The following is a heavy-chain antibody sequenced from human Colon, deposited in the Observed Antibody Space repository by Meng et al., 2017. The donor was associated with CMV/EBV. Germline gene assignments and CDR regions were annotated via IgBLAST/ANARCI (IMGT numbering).Heavy chain of an antibody. V-gene: IGHV1-18*01. CDR1: GYTFSSYG. CDR3: ARGRDSSWYYGFGS. J-gene: IGHJ4*02. CDR2: ISADHGNT. D-gene: IGHD6-13*01. Sequence: KASGYTFSSYGISWVRQAPGQGLEWMGWISADHGNTDYAQKFQGRVTMTTDTSTSTASMELRSLRSDDTAVYYCARGRDSSWYYGFGSWGQGTLVTVSS.